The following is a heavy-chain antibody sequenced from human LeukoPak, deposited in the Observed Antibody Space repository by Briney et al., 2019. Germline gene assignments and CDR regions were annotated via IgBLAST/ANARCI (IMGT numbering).Heavy chain of an antibody. CDR3: ARDSGSYGAWYFDY. Sequence: SETLSLTCTVSGGSISSYYWSWIRQPPGKGLEWIGYIYHSGITNYNPSLRSRVTISVDTSKDQFSLKLSSVTAADTAVYYCARDSGSYGAWYFDYWGQGTLVTVSS. D-gene: IGHD1-26*01. J-gene: IGHJ4*02. CDR1: GGSISSYY. CDR2: IYHSGIT. V-gene: IGHV4-59*01.